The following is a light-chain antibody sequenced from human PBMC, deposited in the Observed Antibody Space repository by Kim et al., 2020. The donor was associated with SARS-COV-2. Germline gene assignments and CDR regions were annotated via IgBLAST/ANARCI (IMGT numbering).Light chain of an antibody. V-gene: IGKV4-1*01. CDR1: QTVLDNSNNKYY. J-gene: IGKJ2*03. CDR2: WAS. Sequence: RASLNCKSSQTVLDNSNNKYYLAWYQQKPRQSPKLLIYWASIRESGVSDRFSGSGSETDFSLTISSLQAEYVAVYSCKQYYSTPPSFGQGTKLEI. CDR3: KQYYSTPPS.